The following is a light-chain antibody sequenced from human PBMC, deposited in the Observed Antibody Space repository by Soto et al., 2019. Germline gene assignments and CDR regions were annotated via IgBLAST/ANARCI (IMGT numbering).Light chain of an antibody. J-gene: IGLJ3*02. CDR2: GNS. CDR3: QSYDSSLSGSV. CDR1: SSNIGAGYD. Sequence: QSVLTQPPSVSGAPGQRVTISCTGSSSNIGAGYDVHWYQQLPGTAPKLLIYGNSHRPSGVPDRFSGSKSGTSASLASTGLQAEDEADYYCQSYDSSLSGSVFGGGTKVTVL. V-gene: IGLV1-40*01.